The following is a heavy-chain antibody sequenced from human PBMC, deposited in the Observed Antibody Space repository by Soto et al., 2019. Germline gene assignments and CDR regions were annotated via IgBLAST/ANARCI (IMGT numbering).Heavy chain of an antibody. CDR1: GYTFTGYY. CDR2: INPNSGAT. Sequence: VASVKVSCKASGYTFTGYYIHWVRQAPGQGLEWMGWINPNSGATNYAQKFQGWVTMTRDSSISTAYMELSRLRSDDTAVYYCAREINVPGDRFRETSASLDYWGQGTLVTVSS. V-gene: IGHV1-2*04. D-gene: IGHD7-27*01. J-gene: IGHJ4*02. CDR3: AREINVPGDRFRETSASLDY.